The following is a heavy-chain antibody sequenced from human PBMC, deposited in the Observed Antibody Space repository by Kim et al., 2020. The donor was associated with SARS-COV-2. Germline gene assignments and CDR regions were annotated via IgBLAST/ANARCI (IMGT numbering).Heavy chain of an antibody. D-gene: IGHD5-12*01. V-gene: IGHV4-31*03. CDR2: IYYSGST. Sequence: SETLSLTCNVSGVSISSGGYYWSWIRQHPGKGLEWIGYIYYSGSTYYNPSLKSRLAISVDTSKNHFSLNLTSVTAADTAVYYCARSLYGYNFDYWGQGTLVTVSS. J-gene: IGHJ4*02. CDR3: ARSLYGYNFDY. CDR1: GVSISSGGYY.